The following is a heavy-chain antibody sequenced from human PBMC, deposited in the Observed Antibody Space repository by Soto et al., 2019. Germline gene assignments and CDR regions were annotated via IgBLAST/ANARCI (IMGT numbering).Heavy chain of an antibody. D-gene: IGHD3-9*01. V-gene: IGHV1-69*06. Sequence: QVQLVQSGAEVKKPGSSVKVSCKASGGTFSSYAISWVRQAPGQGLEWMGGIIPIFGTANYAQKFQGRVTITADKSTSTAYRELSRLRSEDTAVYYCARAYYDILTGYYRSGAFDIWGQGTMVTVSS. CDR2: IIPIFGTA. CDR3: ARAYYDILTGYYRSGAFDI. CDR1: GGTFSSYA. J-gene: IGHJ3*02.